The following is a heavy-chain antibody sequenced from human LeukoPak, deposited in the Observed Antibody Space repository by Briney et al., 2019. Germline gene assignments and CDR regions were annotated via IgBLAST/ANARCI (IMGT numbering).Heavy chain of an antibody. Sequence: GESLKISCQASGYRFSSYWIGWVRQMPGKGLEWMGVIYPGDSDTTYGPPFQGQVTISADESISTAYLQWSSLRASDTAMYYCARHISWAGDSSGYYSDHRGQGTLVTVSS. V-gene: IGHV5-51*01. CDR2: IYPGDSDT. CDR3: ARHISWAGDSSGYYSDH. D-gene: IGHD3-22*01. CDR1: GYRFSSYW. J-gene: IGHJ4*02.